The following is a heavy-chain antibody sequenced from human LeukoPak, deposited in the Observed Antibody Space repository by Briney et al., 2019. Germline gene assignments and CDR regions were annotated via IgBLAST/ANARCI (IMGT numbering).Heavy chain of an antibody. Sequence: SQTLSLTCTVSGGSISSGDYYWSWIRQPPGKGLEWIGYIYYSGSTYYNPSLKSRVTISVDTSKNQFSLKLSSVTAADTAVYYCARTRDANAYYYYHGMDVWGQGTTVTVSS. V-gene: IGHV4-30-4*01. CDR1: GGSISSGDYY. CDR2: IYYSGST. CDR3: ARTRDANAYYYYHGMDV. D-gene: IGHD2-2*01. J-gene: IGHJ6*02.